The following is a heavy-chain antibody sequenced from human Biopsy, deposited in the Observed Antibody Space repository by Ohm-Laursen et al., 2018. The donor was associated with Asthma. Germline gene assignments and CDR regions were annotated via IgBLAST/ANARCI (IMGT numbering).Heavy chain of an antibody. CDR2: IMTVFGTT. CDR3: ARCQVGYSSGWSLLLKKIYYSGMDV. Sequence: ASVKVSCKAPGGTFSNFAISWVRQAPGQGLEWLGGIMTVFGTTNYAQKFKGRVTITADESTSTAYMEATSLRSEDTAIYYCARCQVGYSSGWSLLLKKIYYSGMDVWGQGTAVTVSS. D-gene: IGHD6-19*01. J-gene: IGHJ6*02. CDR1: GGTFSNFA. V-gene: IGHV1-69*13.